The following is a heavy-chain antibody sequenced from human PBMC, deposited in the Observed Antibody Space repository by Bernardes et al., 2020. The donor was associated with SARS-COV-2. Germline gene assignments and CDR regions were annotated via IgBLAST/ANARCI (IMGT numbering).Heavy chain of an antibody. J-gene: IGHJ6*02. Sequence: LSLTGAVYGGSPSDSYWTWIRQPPGKGLEWIGEINHSGSTNYNPSLQSRVTISVDTSKNQFSLKLRSVTAADTAVFYCARGNMVRGGGAFHGVDVWGRGTTVTVSS. CDR3: ARGNMVRGGGAFHGVDV. V-gene: IGHV4-34*01. CDR1: GGSPSDSY. D-gene: IGHD3-10*01. CDR2: INHSGST.